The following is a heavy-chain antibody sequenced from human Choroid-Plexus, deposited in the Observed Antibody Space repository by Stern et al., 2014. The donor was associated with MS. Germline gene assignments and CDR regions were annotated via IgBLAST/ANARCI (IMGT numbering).Heavy chain of an antibody. CDR1: GFTFSNFG. J-gene: IGHJ4*02. V-gene: IGHV3-30*18. CDR3: AKDRQWSTYFFDY. CDR2: ISYDGSDK. Sequence: DQLVESGGGVAQPGRPLILSCAASGFTFSNFGMHWVRQAPGKGLVWVALISYDGSDKYYADSVKGRFTIFRDNSKNTLYMHMNSLRAEDTAVYYCAKDRQWSTYFFDYWGQGSLVTVSS. D-gene: IGHD2-15*01.